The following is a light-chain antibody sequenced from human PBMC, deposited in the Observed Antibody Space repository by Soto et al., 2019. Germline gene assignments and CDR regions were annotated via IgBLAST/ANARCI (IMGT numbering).Light chain of an antibody. CDR3: QQYNANSWT. CDR1: QSISNW. V-gene: IGKV1-5*03. J-gene: IGKJ1*01. CDR2: KTS. Sequence: DIQMTQSPSTLSASVGDRVTITCRASQSISNWLAWYQQNPGKAPNLLIYKTSNLDSGVPSRFSGSGSGTEFPLTISILQPDDFATYYCQQYNANSWTFGHGTKVEVK.